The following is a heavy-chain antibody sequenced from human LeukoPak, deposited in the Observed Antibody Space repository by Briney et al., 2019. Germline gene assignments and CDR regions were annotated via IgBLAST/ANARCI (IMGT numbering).Heavy chain of an antibody. D-gene: IGHD2-8*01. V-gene: IGHV1-18*01. CDR2: ISLNIGNT. CDR1: GYTFRVYG. Sequence: SLKVSCKASGYTFRVYGISWVRQAPGQGLEWMGWISLNIGNTNSAEALQGRVTITTDTSTTTTYIELTNLTSDDTAVYYCARVRKGVLFDHWGQGTLVIVSA. J-gene: IGHJ4*02. CDR3: ARVRKGVLFDH.